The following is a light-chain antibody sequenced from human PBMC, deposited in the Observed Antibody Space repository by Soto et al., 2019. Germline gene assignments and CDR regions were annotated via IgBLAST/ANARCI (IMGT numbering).Light chain of an antibody. Sequence: QSVLTQPPSASGSPGQSVTISCTGTSSDVGGYNYVSWYQQHPGKAPKLMIYEVSKWPSGVPDRFSGSKSGNTASLTVSGLQAEGEADYYCSSYAGSKVYVFGTGTKVTVL. V-gene: IGLV2-8*01. J-gene: IGLJ1*01. CDR2: EVS. CDR1: SSDVGGYNY. CDR3: SSYAGSKVYV.